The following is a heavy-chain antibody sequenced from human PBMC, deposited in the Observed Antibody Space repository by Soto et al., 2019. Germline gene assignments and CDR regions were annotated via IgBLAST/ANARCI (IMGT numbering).Heavy chain of an antibody. J-gene: IGHJ6*02. D-gene: IGHD3-10*01. CDR3: ARDLRGITMVRGVMFYYYYGMDV. V-gene: IGHV4-59*01. Sequence: SETLSLTCTVSGGSISSYYWSWIRQPPGKGPEWIGYIYYSGSTNYNPSLKSRVTISVDTSKNQFSLKLSSVTAADAAVYYCARDLRGITMVRGVMFYYYYGMDVWGQGTTVTVSS. CDR1: GGSISSYY. CDR2: IYYSGST.